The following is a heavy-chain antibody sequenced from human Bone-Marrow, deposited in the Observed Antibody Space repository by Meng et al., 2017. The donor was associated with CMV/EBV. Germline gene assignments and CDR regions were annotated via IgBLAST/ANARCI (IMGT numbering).Heavy chain of an antibody. D-gene: IGHD3-22*01. Sequence: FTNYARGWLLPAPGTVLEWVSAIRGSAGSTYYAASVKGRFTISRDNSKDTLYLQMNNLRVEDTALYYCAKKKGGIYYDSSGFYFHYWGQGTLVTVSS. CDR3: AKKKGGIYYDSSGFYFHY. CDR2: IRGSAGST. J-gene: IGHJ4*02. V-gene: IGHV3-23*01. CDR1: FTNYA.